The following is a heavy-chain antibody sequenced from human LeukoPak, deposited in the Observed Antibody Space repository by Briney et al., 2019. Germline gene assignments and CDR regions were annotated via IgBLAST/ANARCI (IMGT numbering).Heavy chain of an antibody. J-gene: IGHJ6*02. D-gene: IGHD2-2*01. CDR3: ARGLKEACCSSTSCPYYYYYGMDV. V-gene: IGHV1-2*04. CDR1: GYTFTVYY. Sequence: GASVKVSCKASGYTFTVYYMHWVRQAPGQGLEWMGWINPNSGGTNYAQKFQGWVTMTRDTSISTAYMELSRLRSDDTAVYYCARGLKEACCSSTSCPYYYYYGMDVWGQGTTVTVSS. CDR2: INPNSGGT.